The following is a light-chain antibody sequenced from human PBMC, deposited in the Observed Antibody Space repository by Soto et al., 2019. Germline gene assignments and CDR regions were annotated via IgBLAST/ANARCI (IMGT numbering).Light chain of an antibody. CDR3: QKYGSAFT. CDR1: QSVSSNY. J-gene: IGKJ3*01. CDR2: AAS. Sequence: EIVLTQSPGTLSLSPGERATLSCRASQSVSSNYLAWYQHKPGQGPRLLIYAASSRATGIPDRFSGSGSGTDFTITISRLEPEVFALYYCQKYGSAFTFGPGTKVDIK. V-gene: IGKV3-20*01.